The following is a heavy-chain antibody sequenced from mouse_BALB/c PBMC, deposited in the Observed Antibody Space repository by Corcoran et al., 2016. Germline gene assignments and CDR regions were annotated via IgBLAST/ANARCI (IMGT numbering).Heavy chain of an antibody. CDR1: GYSFTGYT. CDR3: ARSNYGYYGYYYAIDY. Sequence: EVQLQQSGPELVKPGASMKISCKASGYSFTGYTMNWVKQSHGKNLEWIGLINPDNGGTSYNQKFKGKVTLTVDKSSSTAYMELLSMTSEDSAAYYCARSNYGYYGYYYAIDYWGQGTSVTVSS. J-gene: IGHJ4*01. CDR2: INPDNGGT. V-gene: IGHV1-18*01. D-gene: IGHD2-1*01.